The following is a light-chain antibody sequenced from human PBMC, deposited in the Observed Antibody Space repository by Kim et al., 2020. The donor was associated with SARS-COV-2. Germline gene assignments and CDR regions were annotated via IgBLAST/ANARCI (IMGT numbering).Light chain of an antibody. CDR3: SSYTSTSTLL. J-gene: IGLJ2*01. V-gene: IGLV2-14*03. CDR2: AVN. CDR1: SSDIGGYNY. Sequence: QSALTQPASVSGSPGQSITISCLGTSSDIGGYNYVSWYQQHPGKAPRLMIYAVNQRPSGVSDRFSGSKSGNTASLTISGLQAGDEGVYFCSSYTSTSTLLFGGGTQLTVL.